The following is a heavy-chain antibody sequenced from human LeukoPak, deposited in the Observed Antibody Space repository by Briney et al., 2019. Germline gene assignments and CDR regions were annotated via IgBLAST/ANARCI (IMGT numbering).Heavy chain of an antibody. V-gene: IGHV3-23*01. CDR1: GFTFSSDA. Sequence: GGSPRLSCAASGFTFSSDAMRWVRQAPGKGLEWVSAISSSGGSTYYADSVRGRFIISRDSSKNTLYLQMNSLRAEDTAVYYCAKDGYYDSSGYYYSCTAYWGQGTLVTVSS. D-gene: IGHD3-22*01. J-gene: IGHJ4*02. CDR2: ISSSGGST. CDR3: AKDGYYDSSGYYYSCTAY.